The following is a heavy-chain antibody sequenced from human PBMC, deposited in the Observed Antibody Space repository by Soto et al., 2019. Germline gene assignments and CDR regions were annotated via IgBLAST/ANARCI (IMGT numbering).Heavy chain of an antibody. D-gene: IGHD3-16*01. V-gene: IGHV4-59*01. J-gene: IGHJ4*02. CDR3: GRGLMNFDY. CDR2: IYYSGIT. CDR1: GGSLSSYY. Sequence: PSETLSLTCTVSGGSLSSYYWSWIRQPPGKGLEWIGYIYYSGITNYNPSLKSRVTISVDSSKSQFSLNLSSVTAADTAIYYCGRGLMNFDYWGQGALVTVSS.